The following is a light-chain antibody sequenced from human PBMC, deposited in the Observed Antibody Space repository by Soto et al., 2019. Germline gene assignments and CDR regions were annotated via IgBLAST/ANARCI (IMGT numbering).Light chain of an antibody. V-gene: IGKV3-15*01. CDR3: QQYNNPPIT. CDR1: QRISSN. J-gene: IGKJ5*01. CDR2: DAS. Sequence: EIVMTQSPATLSVSPGERATLSCRASQRISSNLAWYQQKPGQAPRLLIYDASTRATGIPARFSGGGSGTDFTLTISSLQSEDVAVYYCQQYNNPPITFGQGTRLEIK.